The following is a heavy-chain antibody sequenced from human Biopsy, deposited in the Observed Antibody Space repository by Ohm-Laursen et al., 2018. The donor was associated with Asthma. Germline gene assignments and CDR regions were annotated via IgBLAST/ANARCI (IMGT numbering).Heavy chain of an antibody. D-gene: IGHD1-14*01. CDR1: GFSLKIGAVG. CDR2: IYWIDDK. CDR3: TRHNDY. J-gene: IGHJ4*02. Sequence: PTQTLTLTYTFSGFSLKIGAVGVGWIRQPPGKAPECLAVIYWIDDKYYSPSLRNRLTVSKDTSRNRVVLTMTNMGPVDTATYYCTRHNDYWGPGILVTVSS. V-gene: IGHV2-5*01.